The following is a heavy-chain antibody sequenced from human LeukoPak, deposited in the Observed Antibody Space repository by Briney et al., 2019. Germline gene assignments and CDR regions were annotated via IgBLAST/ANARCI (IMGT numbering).Heavy chain of an antibody. CDR3: ARGSGSYVNYYMDV. V-gene: IGHV4-61*02. Sequence: PSETLSLTCTVSGGSISSGSYYWSWIRPPAGKGLEWIGRIYTSGSTNYNPSLKSRVTISVDTSKNQFSLKLSSVTAADTAVYYCARGSGSYVNYYMDVWGKGTTVTISS. CDR1: GGSISSGSYY. J-gene: IGHJ6*03. D-gene: IGHD3-10*01. CDR2: IYTSGST.